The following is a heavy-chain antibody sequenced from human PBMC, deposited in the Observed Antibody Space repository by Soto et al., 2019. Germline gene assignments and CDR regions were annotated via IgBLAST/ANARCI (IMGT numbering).Heavy chain of an antibody. CDR1: GFTFSSYG. V-gene: IGHV3-30*03. J-gene: IGHJ6*03. CDR2: ISYDGSNK. D-gene: IGHD3-9*01. Sequence: GGSLRLSCAASGFTFSSYGMHWVRQAPGKGLEWVAVISYDGSNKYYADSVKGRFTISRDNSKNTLYLQMNSLRAEDTAVYYCARDPLRYFDPFHYMDVWGKGTTVTVSS. CDR3: ARDPLRYFDPFHYMDV.